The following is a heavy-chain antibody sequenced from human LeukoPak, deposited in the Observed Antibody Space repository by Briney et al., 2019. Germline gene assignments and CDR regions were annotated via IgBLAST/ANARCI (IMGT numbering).Heavy chain of an antibody. CDR1: GFTLGSYW. Sequence: GGSLRLSCAVSGFTLGSYWMHWVRQAPGQGLAWVSRVNTDGSSTTYAESVKGRFTISKDNAKNTLYLQMNGLRAEDTAVYYCARELGVGVIGDAFDIWGQGAVVTVSS. J-gene: IGHJ3*02. D-gene: IGHD3-22*01. CDR3: ARELGVGVIGDAFDI. CDR2: VNTDGSST. V-gene: IGHV3-74*01.